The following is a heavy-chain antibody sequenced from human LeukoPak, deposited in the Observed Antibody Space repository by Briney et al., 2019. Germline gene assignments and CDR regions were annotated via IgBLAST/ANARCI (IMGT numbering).Heavy chain of an antibody. J-gene: IGHJ3*02. CDR3: AREREYCSSTSCYLSAFDI. Sequence: SETLSLTCTVSGGSISSYYWSWIRQPPGKGLEWIGYIYYSGSTNYNPSLKSRVTISVDTSKNQFSLKPSSVTAADTAVYYCAREREYCSSTSCYLSAFDIWGQGTMVTVSS. D-gene: IGHD2-2*01. CDR1: GGSISSYY. CDR2: IYYSGST. V-gene: IGHV4-59*01.